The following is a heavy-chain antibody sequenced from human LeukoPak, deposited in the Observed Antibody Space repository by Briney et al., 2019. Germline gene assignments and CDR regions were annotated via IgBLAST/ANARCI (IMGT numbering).Heavy chain of an antibody. Sequence: GRSLTLSCAGSGFNFDDYDMHWVRHPPGKGLEWVSSISSNSGNIAYADSVKGRFTISRDNARNYLYLQMNSLRPDDTALYYCAKALVASKITTGDNCCDPGGQGPLVTVSS. CDR2: ISSNSGNI. J-gene: IGHJ5*02. V-gene: IGHV3-9*01. CDR1: GFNFDDYD. CDR3: AKALVASKITTGDNCCDP. D-gene: IGHD1-1*01.